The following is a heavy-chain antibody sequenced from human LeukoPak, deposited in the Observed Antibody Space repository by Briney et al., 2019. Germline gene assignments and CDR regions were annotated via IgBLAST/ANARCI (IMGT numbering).Heavy chain of an antibody. Sequence: PSETLSLTCTVSGGSISRYYWSYIRQPPGKGLEWIGYIYYSGSTNYNPSLKSRVTLSVDTSKNQFSLKLSSVTAADTAVYYCARHGYCSGGTCYSNYYYGMDVWGQGTTVTVSS. V-gene: IGHV4-59*08. CDR1: GGSISRYY. CDR2: IYYSGST. CDR3: ARHGYCSGGTCYSNYYYGMDV. J-gene: IGHJ6*02. D-gene: IGHD2-15*01.